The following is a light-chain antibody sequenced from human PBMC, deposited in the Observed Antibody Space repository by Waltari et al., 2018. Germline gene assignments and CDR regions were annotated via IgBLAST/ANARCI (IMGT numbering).Light chain of an antibody. Sequence: DIVMTQSPDSLAGSLGQRATMTCTSSDNPPYMSSNSDYLAWYQQKPGPPPQLLIYWASTRVSGVPERFSGSGSETDFTLTINGLQAEDVAVYFCQQYYRTPLTFGGGTKVEI. CDR2: WAS. V-gene: IGKV4-1*01. CDR3: QQYYRTPLT. J-gene: IGKJ4*01. CDR1: DNPPYMSSNSDY.